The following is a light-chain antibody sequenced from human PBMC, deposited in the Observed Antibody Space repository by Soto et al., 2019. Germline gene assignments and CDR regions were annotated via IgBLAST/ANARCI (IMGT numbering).Light chain of an antibody. CDR1: GSSIGTNT. Sequence: QSVLTQPPSASGTPGQRVTISCSGSGSSIGTNTVNLYRQLPGTAPKLLIYGDNQRPSGVPDRFSGPKSGTSSSLAISGLQSEDESEYYCAAWDGSLNNVLFGGGTQLTVL. CDR3: AAWDGSLNNVL. V-gene: IGLV1-44*01. J-gene: IGLJ2*01. CDR2: GDN.